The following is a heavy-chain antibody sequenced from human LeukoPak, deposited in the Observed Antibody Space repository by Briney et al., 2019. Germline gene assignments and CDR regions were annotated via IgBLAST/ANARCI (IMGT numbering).Heavy chain of an antibody. CDR2: INPNSGGT. CDR3: ARVYCSSTSCSTYYYYYGMDV. CDR1: GYTFTGYY. V-gene: IGHV1-2*02. Sequence: ASVKVFCKASGYTFTGYYMHWVRQAPGQGLEWMGWINPNSGGTNYAQKFQGRVTMTRDTSISTAYMELSRLRSDDTAVYYCARVYCSSTSCSTYYYYYGMDVWGQGTTVTVSS. J-gene: IGHJ6*02. D-gene: IGHD2-2*01.